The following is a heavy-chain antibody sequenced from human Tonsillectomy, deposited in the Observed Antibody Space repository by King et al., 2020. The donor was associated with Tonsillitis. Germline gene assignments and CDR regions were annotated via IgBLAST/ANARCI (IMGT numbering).Heavy chain of an antibody. Sequence: QLQESGPGLVKPSETLSLTCNVSGDSIISYYWNWIRQPAGKGLEWIGRVYTSGSTNYNPSLKSRVSMSVDTSKNQFSLKLTSVTAADTAVYYCARGNYDGDYPGPFAFDIWGQGTMVTVSS. CDR1: GDSIISYY. CDR3: ARGNYDGDYPGPFAFDI. CDR2: VYTSGST. J-gene: IGHJ3*02. D-gene: IGHD4-17*01. V-gene: IGHV4-4*07.